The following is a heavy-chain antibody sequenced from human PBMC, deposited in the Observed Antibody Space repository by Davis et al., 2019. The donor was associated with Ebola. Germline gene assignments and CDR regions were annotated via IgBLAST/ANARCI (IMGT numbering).Heavy chain of an antibody. V-gene: IGHV6-1*01. CDR2: TYYNSKWYN. Sequence: PSETLSLTCAISGDSVSSGGWNWIRQSPSRGLEWLGRTYYNSKWYNDYAVSVKGRITINPDTTKNQVSLQLNSVTPEDTAVYYCARGWLRTAFDYWGQGTPVTVSS. CDR3: ARGWLRTAFDY. J-gene: IGHJ4*02. D-gene: IGHD5-12*01. CDR1: GDSVSSGG.